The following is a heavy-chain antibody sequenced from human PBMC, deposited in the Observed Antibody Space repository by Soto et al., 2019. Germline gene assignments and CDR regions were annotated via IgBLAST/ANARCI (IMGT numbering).Heavy chain of an antibody. V-gene: IGHV4-59*08. CDR2: IYYSGST. D-gene: IGHD5-18*01. CDR3: ARHSPPTAMGEDAFDI. CDR1: GGSISSYY. J-gene: IGHJ3*02. Sequence: QVQLQESGPGLVKPSETLSLTCTVSGGSISSYYWSWIRQPPGKGLEWIGYIYYSGSTNYNPSLKSRVTISVDTSKNQFSLKLSSVTAADTAVYYCARHSPPTAMGEDAFDIWGQGTMVTVSS.